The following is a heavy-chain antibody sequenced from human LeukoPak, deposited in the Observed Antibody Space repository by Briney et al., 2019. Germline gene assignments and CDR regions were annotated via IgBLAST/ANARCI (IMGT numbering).Heavy chain of an antibody. D-gene: IGHD6-13*01. CDR3: ARVIAAAGTGWLYP. J-gene: IGHJ5*02. CDR1: GGSISSYY. Sequence: KPSETLSLTCTVSGGSISSYYWSWIRQPPGKGLEWIGYIYYSGSTNYNPSLKSRVTISVDTSKNQFSLKLSSVTAADTAVYYCARVIAAAGTGWLYPWGQGTLVTVSS. V-gene: IGHV4-59*01. CDR2: IYYSGST.